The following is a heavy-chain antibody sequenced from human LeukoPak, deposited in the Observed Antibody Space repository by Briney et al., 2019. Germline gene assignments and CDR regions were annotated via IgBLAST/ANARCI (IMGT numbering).Heavy chain of an antibody. Sequence: SETLSLTCTVSGGSISSSSYYWGWIRQPPRKELEWIGSVYYSGRTYYNPSLKSRVTISVDTSKNQFSLKLSSVTAADTAVYYCARGGHSNYLYYFGYWGQGTLVTVSS. CDR3: ARGGHSNYLYYFGY. CDR1: GGSISSSSYY. V-gene: IGHV4-39*07. CDR2: VYYSGRT. J-gene: IGHJ4*02. D-gene: IGHD4-11*01.